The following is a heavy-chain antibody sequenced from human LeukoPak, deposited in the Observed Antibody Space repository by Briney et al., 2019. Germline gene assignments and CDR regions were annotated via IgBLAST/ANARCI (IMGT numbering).Heavy chain of an antibody. D-gene: IGHD4-17*01. V-gene: IGHV4-34*01. CDR2: INHSGST. CDR1: GGSFSGYY. Sequence: SETLSLTRAVYGGSFSGYYWSWIRQPPGKGLEWIGEINHSGSTNYNPSLKSRVTISVDTSKNQFSLKLSSVTAADTAVYYCARTRFYGDYADAFDIWGQGTMVTVSS. CDR3: ARTRFYGDYADAFDI. J-gene: IGHJ3*02.